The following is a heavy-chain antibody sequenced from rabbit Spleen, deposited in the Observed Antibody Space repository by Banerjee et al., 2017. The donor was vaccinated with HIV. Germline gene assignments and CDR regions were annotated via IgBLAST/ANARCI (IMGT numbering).Heavy chain of an antibody. CDR1: GVSFSSSSY. D-gene: IGHD1-1*01. CDR3: ARAGSYVSWGYDM. V-gene: IGHV1S45*01. Sequence: QEQLEESGGGLVKPGASLTLTCTASGVSFSSSSYMCWVRQAPGKGLEWIACIDIGSSGFTYYASWAKGRFTISKTSSTTVTLQMTSLTAADTATHFCARAGSYVSWGYDMWGPGTLVTVS. J-gene: IGHJ4*01. CDR2: IDIGSSGFT.